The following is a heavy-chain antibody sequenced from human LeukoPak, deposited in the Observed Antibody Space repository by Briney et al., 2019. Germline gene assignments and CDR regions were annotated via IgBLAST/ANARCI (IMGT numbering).Heavy chain of an antibody. J-gene: IGHJ4*02. CDR1: GGSVSGYY. CDR2: IDHRGVT. V-gene: IGHV4-34*01. CDR3: ARQTGSGLFILP. D-gene: IGHD3/OR15-3a*01. Sequence: SETLSLTCGVYGGSVSGYYWSWIRQPPGKGLEWIGEIDHRGVTYYNTSLKSRVTMSLDTSKNQFSLRLTSVTAADTAVYYCARQTGSGLFILPGGQGTLVTVSS.